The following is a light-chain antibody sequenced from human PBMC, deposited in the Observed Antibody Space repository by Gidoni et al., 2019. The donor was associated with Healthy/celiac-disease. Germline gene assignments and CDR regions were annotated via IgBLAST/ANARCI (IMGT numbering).Light chain of an antibody. J-gene: IGKJ2*01. CDR3: QRRSNWYT. Sequence: EIVLTQSPATLSLSPGERATLSCRASQIVSSYLAWYQQKPGQAPRLLIYDASNRATGIPARFSVSGSGTYFTLTISSLEPEDFAVYYCQRRSNWYTFGQGTKLEIK. CDR1: QIVSSY. CDR2: DAS. V-gene: IGKV3-11*01.